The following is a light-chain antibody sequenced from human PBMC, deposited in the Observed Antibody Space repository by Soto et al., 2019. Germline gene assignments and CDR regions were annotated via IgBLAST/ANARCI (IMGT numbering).Light chain of an antibody. CDR3: QLYDTSNPMYT. V-gene: IGKV3-20*01. Sequence: EIVLTQSPGTLSLSPGERATLSCRASHSVSSTYLAWYQQKPGQAPRLLIYGASNRATDIPDRFSGSGSGTDFTLTISRLEPEDFAVYYCQLYDTSNPMYTCSQGTKLEIK. J-gene: IGKJ2*01. CDR2: GAS. CDR1: HSVSSTY.